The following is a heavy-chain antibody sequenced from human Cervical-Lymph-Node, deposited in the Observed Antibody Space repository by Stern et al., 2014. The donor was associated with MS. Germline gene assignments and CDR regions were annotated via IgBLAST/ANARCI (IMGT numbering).Heavy chain of an antibody. D-gene: IGHD4-23*01. J-gene: IGHJ4*02. CDR2: IYYSGST. V-gene: IGHV4-59*01. CDR3: ANYGGNGLSDY. CDR1: GGFISSYY. Sequence: QLQLQESGPGLVKPSETLSLTCTVSGGFISSYYWSWIRQPPGKGLEWIGNIYYSGSTNYNPSLKSRVTISVDTSKNQFSLKLSSVTAADTAVYYCANYGGNGLSDYWGQGTLVTVSS.